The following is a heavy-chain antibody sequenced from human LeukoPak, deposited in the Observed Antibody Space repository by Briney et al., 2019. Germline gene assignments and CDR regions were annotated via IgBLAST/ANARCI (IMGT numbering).Heavy chain of an antibody. Sequence: GGSLSLSCAASGFTFSDYAIHWVRQAPGKGLGWVGFIWYDGSNNYHADSVKGRFTISRDNSNNMVYLQMNSLRSEDTAVYYCAKDKGLISGKYYFDYWGQGALVTVPS. CDR3: AKDKGLISGKYYFDY. D-gene: IGHD1-26*01. CDR1: GFTFSDYA. V-gene: IGHV3-30*02. J-gene: IGHJ4*02. CDR2: IWYDGSNN.